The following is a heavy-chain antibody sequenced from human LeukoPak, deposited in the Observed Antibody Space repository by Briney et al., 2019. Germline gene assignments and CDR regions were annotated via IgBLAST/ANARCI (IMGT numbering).Heavy chain of an antibody. D-gene: IGHD5-24*01. Sequence: GASVKVSCKASGGTFNTFAIVWVRQAPGQGLEWMGGIIPIFGTANYAQKFQGRVTITADESTSTAYMELSSLRSEDTAVYYCARKATITGPFDYWGQGTLVTVSS. V-gene: IGHV1-69*13. CDR1: GGTFNTFA. CDR2: IIPIFGTA. J-gene: IGHJ4*02. CDR3: ARKATITGPFDY.